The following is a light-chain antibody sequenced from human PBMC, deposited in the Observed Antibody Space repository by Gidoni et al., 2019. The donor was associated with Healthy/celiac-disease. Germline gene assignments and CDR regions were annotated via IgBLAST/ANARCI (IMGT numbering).Light chain of an antibody. CDR3: QQYNNWPTLT. V-gene: IGKV3-15*01. CDR2: GAS. J-gene: IGKJ1*01. CDR1: QSVGSN. Sequence: EIVMTQSPATLSVSRGERAALSCRSSQSVGSNLAWYQQKPGQAPRLRIYGASTRATGIPARFSGSGSGTEFTLTISSLQSEDFAVYYCQQYNNWPTLTFGQGTKVEIK.